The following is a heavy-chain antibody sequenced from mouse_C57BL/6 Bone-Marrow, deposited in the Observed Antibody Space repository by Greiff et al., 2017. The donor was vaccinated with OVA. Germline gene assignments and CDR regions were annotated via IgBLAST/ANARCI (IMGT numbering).Heavy chain of an antibody. V-gene: IGHV5-17*01. Sequence: EVQGVESGGGLVKPGGSLKLSCAASGFTFSDYGMHWVRQAPEKGLECVAYISRGSSTIYYADKVKGRFTISRDNATNTLFLRMTSLRSEDTAMYYCARPTVVGTDFDDWGTGTTVTVSS. CDR1: GFTFSDYG. D-gene: IGHD1-1*01. CDR2: ISRGSSTI. J-gene: IGHJ1*03. CDR3: ARPTVVGTDFDD.